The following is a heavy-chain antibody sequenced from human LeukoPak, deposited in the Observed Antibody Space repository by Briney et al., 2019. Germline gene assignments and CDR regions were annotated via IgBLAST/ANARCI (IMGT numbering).Heavy chain of an antibody. Sequence: GGSLRLSCAASGFTFSSYAMSWVRQAPGKGLEWVGLIKSKTDGGTTDYAAPMKGRFTISRDDSKNTLYLQINSLKTEDTAIYYCTTRDGALDYWGQGTLVTVSS. CDR2: IKSKTDGGTT. CDR1: GFTFSSYA. D-gene: IGHD4/OR15-4a*01. J-gene: IGHJ4*02. V-gene: IGHV3-15*01. CDR3: TTRDGALDY.